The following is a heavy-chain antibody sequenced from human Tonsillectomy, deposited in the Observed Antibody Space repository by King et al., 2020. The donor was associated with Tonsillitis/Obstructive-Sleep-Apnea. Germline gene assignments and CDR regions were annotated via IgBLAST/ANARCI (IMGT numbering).Heavy chain of an antibody. CDR3: ARGDNSGRST. D-gene: IGHD3-10*01. J-gene: IGHJ5*02. CDR2: IYVGGRT. Sequence: VQLVESGGGLIQPGGSLRLSCAASGFTVSDNYMNWVRQAPGKGLGWVAVIYVGGRTYYADSVKGRFSISGDNSKNTLYLQMNSLRAEETAVYYCARGDNSGRSTWGQGTLVTVSS. CDR1: GFTVSDNY. V-gene: IGHV3-53*01.